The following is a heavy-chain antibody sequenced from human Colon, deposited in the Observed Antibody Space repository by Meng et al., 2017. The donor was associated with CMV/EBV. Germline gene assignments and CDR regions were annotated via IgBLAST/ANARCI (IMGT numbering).Heavy chain of an antibody. V-gene: IGHV3-48*03. D-gene: IGHD6-19*01. J-gene: IGHJ4*02. CDR1: GFTFSRNW. CDR3: ARALAVASP. CDR2: ISSAGTTI. Sequence: GESLKISCAASGFTFSRNWMTWVRQAPGKGPEWVSYISSAGTTIKYTDSVKGRFTISRDNAKSSLYLQMSSLRVEDTALYYCARALAVASPWGQGTLVTVSS.